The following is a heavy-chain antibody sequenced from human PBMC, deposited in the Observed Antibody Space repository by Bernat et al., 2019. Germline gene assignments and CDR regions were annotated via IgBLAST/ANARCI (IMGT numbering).Heavy chain of an antibody. CDR3: AKARPRKLAVAGTPLDY. V-gene: IGHV3-30*18. J-gene: IGHJ4*02. D-gene: IGHD6-19*01. CDR2: ISYDGSNK. Sequence: QVQLVESGGGVVQPGRSLRLSCAASGFTFSSYGMHWVRQAPGKGLEWVAVISYDGSNKYYADSVKGRFTISRDNSKNTLYLQMNSLRAEDTAVYYCAKARPRKLAVAGTPLDYWGQGTLVTVSS. CDR1: GFTFSSYG.